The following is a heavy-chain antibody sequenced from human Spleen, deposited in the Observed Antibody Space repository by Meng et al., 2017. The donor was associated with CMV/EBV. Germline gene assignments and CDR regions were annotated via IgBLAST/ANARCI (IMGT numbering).Heavy chain of an antibody. D-gene: IGHD6-19*01. J-gene: IGHJ4*02. Sequence: GESLKISCAASGFTFSGSAMHWVRQASGKGLEWVGRIRSKANSYATAYAASVKGRFTISRDDSKNTAYLQMNSLKTEDTAVYYCIRLYSSGLGWGQGTLVTVSS. CDR2: IRSKANSYAT. CDR3: IRLYSSGLG. V-gene: IGHV3-73*01. CDR1: GFTFSGSA.